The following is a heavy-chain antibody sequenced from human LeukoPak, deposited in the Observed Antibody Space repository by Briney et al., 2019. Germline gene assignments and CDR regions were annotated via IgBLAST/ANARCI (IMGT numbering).Heavy chain of an antibody. CDR3: ARVFGASPHGIYFDY. V-gene: IGHV3-30*02. J-gene: IGHJ4*02. CDR1: GFTFSSYG. Sequence: GGSLRLSCAASGFTFSSYGMHWVRQAPGKGLEWVAFIRYDGSNKYYADSVKGRFTISRDNAKNSLYLQMNSLRAEDTALYYCARVFGASPHGIYFDYWGQGTLVTVSS. CDR2: IRYDGSNK. D-gene: IGHD3-3*01.